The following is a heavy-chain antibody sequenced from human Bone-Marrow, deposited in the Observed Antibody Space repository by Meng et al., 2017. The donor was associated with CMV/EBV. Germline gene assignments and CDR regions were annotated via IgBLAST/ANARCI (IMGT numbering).Heavy chain of an antibody. CDR3: ARGVSGSYASHFDY. J-gene: IGHJ4*02. CDR1: GFIFRSYW. V-gene: IGHV3-7*03. CDR2: IKQDGSEK. D-gene: IGHD1-26*01. Sequence: GGPLRPSCPASGFIFRSYWMTWVRRAPGKGLEWVATIKQDGSEKYFVDSVKGRFTISRANAKNSVYLQMNSLRSEDTAVYYCARGVSGSYASHFDYWGQGTLATVSS.